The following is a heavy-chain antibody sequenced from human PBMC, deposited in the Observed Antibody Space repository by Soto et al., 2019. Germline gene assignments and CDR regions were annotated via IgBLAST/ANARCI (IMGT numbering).Heavy chain of an antibody. Sequence: EVQVLESGGGLVQPGGSLSLSCVISRLTFSNYALNGVRQAPGKGLEWVSSISGSGDTAYYADSVKGRFTISRDNSKNTLYLQMNSLRVEDTALYYCAKADYSYSWAPGDYWGQGTLVTVSS. CDR2: ISGSGDTA. CDR3: AKADYSYSWAPGDY. J-gene: IGHJ4*02. V-gene: IGHV3-23*01. D-gene: IGHD6-13*01. CDR1: RLTFSNYA.